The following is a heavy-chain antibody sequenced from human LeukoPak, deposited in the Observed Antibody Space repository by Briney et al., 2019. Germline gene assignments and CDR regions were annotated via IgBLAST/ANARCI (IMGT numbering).Heavy chain of an antibody. CDR1: GGSISSGGYY. Sequence: MSSQTLSLTCTVSGGSISSGGYYWSWIRQHPGKGLEWIGRIYSSGSTNYNPSLKSRVTMSVDTSKNQFSLRLSSVTAADTAVFYCARDSGSYYSQLDYWGQGTLVTVSS. D-gene: IGHD1-26*01. V-gene: IGHV4-61*02. CDR3: ARDSGSYYSQLDY. CDR2: IYSSGST. J-gene: IGHJ4*02.